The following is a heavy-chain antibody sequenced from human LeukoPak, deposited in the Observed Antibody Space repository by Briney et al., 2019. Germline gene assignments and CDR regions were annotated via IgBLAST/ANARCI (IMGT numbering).Heavy chain of an antibody. V-gene: IGHV1-2*02. D-gene: IGHD5-18*01. Sequence: ASVKVSCKTSGYSFTGYYIHWVRQAPGQGLEWMGWINPSSGASKYAEKFQSRVNMTRDTSVSTAYMELSSLRSDDTAVYYCARNPTLQLWLPEARFDPWGQGTLVTVSS. CDR1: GYSFTGYY. CDR2: INPSSGAS. CDR3: ARNPTLQLWLPEARFDP. J-gene: IGHJ5*02.